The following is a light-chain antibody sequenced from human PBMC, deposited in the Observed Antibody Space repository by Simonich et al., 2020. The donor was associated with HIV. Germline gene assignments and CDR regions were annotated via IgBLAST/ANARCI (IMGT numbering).Light chain of an antibody. Sequence: EIVLTQSPGTLSLSPGERATLSCRASQSVSSTLAWYQQKPGQAPRLLIYGASTRATGIPARFSGSGSGTELTLTISSLQSEDFAVYYCQQYNNWPRTFGQGTKVEIK. V-gene: IGKV3-15*01. CDR3: QQYNNWPRT. CDR1: QSVSST. CDR2: GAS. J-gene: IGKJ1*01.